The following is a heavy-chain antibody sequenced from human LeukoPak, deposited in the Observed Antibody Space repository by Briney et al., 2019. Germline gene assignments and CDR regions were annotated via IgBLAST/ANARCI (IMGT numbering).Heavy chain of an antibody. CDR3: AQDWELAS. Sequence: PSETLSLTCSGSGASISSYYWNWIRQPPGKGLEWIGNIYIRGSTNYNPSLKSRVTISLNTSKDQFSLKLTSVTAADTAFYHCAQDWELASWGQGTPVTVSS. J-gene: IGHJ5*02. CDR1: GASISSYY. D-gene: IGHD1-26*01. V-gene: IGHV4-59*01. CDR2: IYIRGST.